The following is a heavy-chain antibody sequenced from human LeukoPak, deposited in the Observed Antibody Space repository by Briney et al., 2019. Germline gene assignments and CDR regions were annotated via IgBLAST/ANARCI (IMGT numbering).Heavy chain of an antibody. D-gene: IGHD3-22*01. CDR3: ARGGRGSAAVVAPRSFDI. V-gene: IGHV3-23*01. Sequence: GGSLRLSCAASGFTFSSYAMSWVRQAPGKGLEWVSAISSSGSSTYYADSVKGRFTISRHNSKNTLYLQMNSLRAEDSALYYCARGGRGSAAVVAPRSFDIWGQGTMVTVSS. J-gene: IGHJ3*02. CDR2: ISSSGSST. CDR1: GFTFSSYA.